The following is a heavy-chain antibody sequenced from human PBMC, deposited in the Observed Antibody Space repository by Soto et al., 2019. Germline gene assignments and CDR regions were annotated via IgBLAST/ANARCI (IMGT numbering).Heavy chain of an antibody. CDR3: ARDPGITGTTDYFDH. CDR2: IYYSGST. V-gene: IGHV4-59*01. CDR1: GGSISSKY. J-gene: IGHJ4*02. D-gene: IGHD1-7*01. Sequence: SETLSLTCNVSGGSISSKYWNWIRQPPGKGLEWIGYIYYSGSTTYNPSLKSRVTISVDTSKNQSSLKLSSVTAADTAVYYCARDPGITGTTDYFDHWGQGTLVTVSS.